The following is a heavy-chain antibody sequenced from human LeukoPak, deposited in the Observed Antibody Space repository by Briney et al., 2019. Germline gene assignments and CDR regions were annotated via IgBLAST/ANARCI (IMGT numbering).Heavy chain of an antibody. D-gene: IGHD6-13*01. J-gene: IGHJ6*02. CDR3: AADRQGVAAAGRSGPHYYGMDV. CDR2: IVVGSGNT. V-gene: IGHV1-58*02. Sequence: SVKVSCKASGFTFTSSAMQWVRQARGQRLEWIGWIVVGSGNTNYAQKFQERVTITRDMSTSTAYMELSSLRSEDTAVYYCAADRQGVAAAGRSGPHYYGMDVWGQGTTVTVSS. CDR1: GFTFTSSA.